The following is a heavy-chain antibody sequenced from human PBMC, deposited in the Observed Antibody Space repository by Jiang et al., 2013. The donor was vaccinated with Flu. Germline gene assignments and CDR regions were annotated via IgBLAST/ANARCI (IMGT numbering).Heavy chain of an antibody. Sequence: QAPGQGAGVVAVIWYDGSNKYYADSVKGRFTISRDNSKNTLYLQMNSLRAEDTAVYYCARDGDDSSGYYYPRAYWGQGTLVTVSS. CDR2: IWYDGSNK. J-gene: IGHJ4*02. CDR3: ARDGDDSSGYYYPRAY. D-gene: IGHD3-22*01. V-gene: IGHV3-33*01.